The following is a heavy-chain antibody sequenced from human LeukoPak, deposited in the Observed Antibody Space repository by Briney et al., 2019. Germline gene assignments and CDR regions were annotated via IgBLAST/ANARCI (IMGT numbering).Heavy chain of an antibody. V-gene: IGHV3-30*04. J-gene: IGHJ4*02. Sequence: GGSLRLSCAASGFTFSNYAMHWVRQAPGKGLEWVAIISYDGSNKYYADSVKGRFTISRDNSKNTLYLHMNSLRADDTAVYYCARGRSGSHHFDSWGQGTLVTVPS. CDR2: ISYDGSNK. CDR1: GFTFSNYA. D-gene: IGHD3-10*01. CDR3: ARGRSGSHHFDS.